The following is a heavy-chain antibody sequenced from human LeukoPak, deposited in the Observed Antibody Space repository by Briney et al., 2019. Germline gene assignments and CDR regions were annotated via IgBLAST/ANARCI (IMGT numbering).Heavy chain of an antibody. Sequence: GGSLTLSCAASGFSSSSKSINWVRQAPGKVLEWDSSISTSSSYIYYADSVKGRFTSSRDNAKNSLYLQMNSLRAEDTAVYYCARDSATVTSTSSWFDPWGQGTLVTVSS. J-gene: IGHJ5*02. CDR1: GFSSSSKS. V-gene: IGHV3-21*01. CDR2: ISTSSSYI. CDR3: ARDSATVTSTSSWFDP. D-gene: IGHD4-17*01.